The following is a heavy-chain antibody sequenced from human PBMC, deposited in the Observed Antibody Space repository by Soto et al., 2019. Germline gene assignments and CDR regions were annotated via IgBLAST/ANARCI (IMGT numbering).Heavy chain of an antibody. D-gene: IGHD2-15*01. V-gene: IGHV1-46*03. CDR1: GYTFTSYY. Sequence: QVQLVQSGAEVKKPGASVKVSCKASGYTFTSYYMHWVRQAPGQGLEWMGIINPSGGSTSYAQKFQGRDTMTRDTSTSTVYMELSSLRSEDTAVYYCAREADCSGGSCYEGIGAFDIWGQGTMVTVSS. CDR2: INPSGGST. J-gene: IGHJ3*02. CDR3: AREADCSGGSCYEGIGAFDI.